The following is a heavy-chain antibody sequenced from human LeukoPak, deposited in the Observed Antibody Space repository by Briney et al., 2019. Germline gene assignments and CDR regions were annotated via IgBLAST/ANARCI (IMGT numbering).Heavy chain of an antibody. CDR3: ANTRITMVRGVIPAIDY. CDR1: GFTFSSYA. D-gene: IGHD3-10*01. Sequence: PGGSLRLSCAASGFTFSSYAMSWVRQAPGKGLEWVSAISGSGGSTYYADSVKGRFTISRDNSKNTLYLQMNSLRAEDTAVYYCANTRITMVRGVIPAIDYWGQGTLVTVSS. V-gene: IGHV3-23*01. J-gene: IGHJ4*02. CDR2: ISGSGGST.